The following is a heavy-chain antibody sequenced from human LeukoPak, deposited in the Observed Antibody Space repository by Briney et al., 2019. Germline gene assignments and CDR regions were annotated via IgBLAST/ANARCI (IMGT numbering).Heavy chain of an antibody. CDR1: GFTFDDYT. J-gene: IGHJ4*02. V-gene: IGHV3-43*01. CDR2: ISWDGGSK. CDR3: AKDIHKMATPGGYFDY. D-gene: IGHD5-24*01. Sequence: GGSLRLSCAASGFTFDDYTMHCVRQAPGKGLEWVSLISWDGGSKYYADSVKGRFTISRDNSKNSLYLQMNSLRTEDTALYYCAKDIHKMATPGGYFDYWGQGTLVTVSS.